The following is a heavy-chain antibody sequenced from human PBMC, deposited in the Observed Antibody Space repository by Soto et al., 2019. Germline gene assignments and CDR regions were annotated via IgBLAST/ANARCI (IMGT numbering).Heavy chain of an antibody. V-gene: IGHV1-3*01. Sequence: ASVKVSCKASGYTFTSYAMHWVRQAPGQGLEWMGRINPVNGKANYSQKFQGRVTITADESTSTAYMELSSLRSEDTAVYYCARGILEWLYIDYWGQGTLVTVSS. CDR2: INPVNGKA. CDR1: GYTFTSYA. CDR3: ARGILEWLYIDY. D-gene: IGHD3-3*01. J-gene: IGHJ4*02.